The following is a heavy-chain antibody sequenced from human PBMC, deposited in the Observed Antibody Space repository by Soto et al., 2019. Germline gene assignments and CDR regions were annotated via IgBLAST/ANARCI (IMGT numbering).Heavy chain of an antibody. V-gene: IGHV3-23*01. Sequence: GGSLRLSCAASGFTFSSYAMSWVRQAPGKGLEWVSAISGSGGSTYYADSVKGRFTISRDNSKNTLYLQMNSLRAEDTAVYYCAKTDTAALSYYYYYGMDVWGQGTTVTVSS. CDR1: GFTFSSYA. CDR2: ISGSGGST. D-gene: IGHD5-18*01. J-gene: IGHJ6*02. CDR3: AKTDTAALSYYYYYGMDV.